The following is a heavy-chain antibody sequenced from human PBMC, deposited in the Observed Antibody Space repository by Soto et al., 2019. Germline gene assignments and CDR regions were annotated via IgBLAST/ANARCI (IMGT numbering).Heavy chain of an antibody. Sequence: GGSLSSYHLACIRQPTGRGLEWIAEINHSGTTNYNPSLKSRVTISVDTSKNQFSLKLSSVTAADTAVYYCARFIVGATTGYYFDYWGQGTLVTGSS. J-gene: IGHJ4*02. D-gene: IGHD1-26*01. CDR2: INHSGTT. CDR1: GGSLSSYH. V-gene: IGHV4-34*01. CDR3: ARFIVGATTGYYFDY.